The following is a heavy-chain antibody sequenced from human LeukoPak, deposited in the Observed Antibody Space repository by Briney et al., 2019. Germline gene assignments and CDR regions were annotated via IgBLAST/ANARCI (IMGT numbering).Heavy chain of an antibody. V-gene: IGHV4-61*01. D-gene: IGHD3-10*01. Sequence: PSETLSLTCTVSGGSVSSGSYYWSWIRQPPGKGLEWIGYIYYSGSTDYNPSLKSRVTISVDTSKYQFSLKLSSVTAADTAVYYCARAAMVRGVILGYYGMDVWGKGTTVTVSS. CDR3: ARAAMVRGVILGYYGMDV. CDR2: IYYSGST. J-gene: IGHJ6*04. CDR1: GGSVSSGSYY.